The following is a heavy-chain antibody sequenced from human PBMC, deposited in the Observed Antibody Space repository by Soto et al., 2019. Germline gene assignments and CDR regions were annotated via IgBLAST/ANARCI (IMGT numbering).Heavy chain of an antibody. V-gene: IGHV3-7*05. CDR2: RKQDGSEK. J-gene: IGHJ6*02. D-gene: IGHD3-10*01. CDR3: ASRDITMVRGVYYYYGMDV. Sequence: EVQLVESGGGLVQPWGSLRLSCAASGFTFSSYWMSWVRQAPGKGLEWVANRKQDGSEKYYVDSVKGRFTISRDNAKNALYLQMNSLRAEDTSVYYCASRDITMVRGVYYYYGMDVWGQGTTVTVSS. CDR1: GFTFSSYW.